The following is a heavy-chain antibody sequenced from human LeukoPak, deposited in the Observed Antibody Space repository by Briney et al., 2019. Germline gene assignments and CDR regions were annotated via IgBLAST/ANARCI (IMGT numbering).Heavy chain of an antibody. V-gene: IGHV3-23*01. J-gene: IGHJ6*02. CDR3: AKTQSSSWYYYYGMDV. CDR1: GFTFSSYA. CDR2: FIGSGGST. D-gene: IGHD6-13*01. Sequence: GGSLRLSCAASGFTFSSYAMSWVRQAPGKGLEWVSAFIGSGGSTYYADSVKGRFTISRDNSKNTLYLQMNSLRAEETAVYYCAKTQSSSWYYYYGMDVWGQGTTVTVSS.